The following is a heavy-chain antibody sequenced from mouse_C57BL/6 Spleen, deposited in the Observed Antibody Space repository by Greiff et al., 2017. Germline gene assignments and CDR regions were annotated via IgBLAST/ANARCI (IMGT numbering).Heavy chain of an antibody. J-gene: IGHJ3*01. Sequence: QVQLQQPGAELVRPGPSVKLSCKASGYTFTRYWMHWVKQRPGQGLEWIGVIDPSDSYTNYNQKFKGKATLTVDTSSSTAYMQLSSLTSEDSAVYYCERNHDGYSVAYWGQGTLVTVSA. CDR3: ERNHDGYSVAY. CDR2: IDPSDSYT. V-gene: IGHV1-59*01. D-gene: IGHD2-3*01. CDR1: GYTFTRYW.